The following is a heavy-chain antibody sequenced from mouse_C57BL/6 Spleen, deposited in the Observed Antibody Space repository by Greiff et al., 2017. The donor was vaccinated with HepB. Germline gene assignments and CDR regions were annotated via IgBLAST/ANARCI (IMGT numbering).Heavy chain of an antibody. CDR1: GFTFSSYT. CDR3: ARHDGYYILDY. CDR2: ISGGGGNT. Sequence: EVKLMESGGGLVKPGGSLKLSCAASGFTFSSYTMSWVRQTPEKRLEWVATISGGGGNTYYPDSVKGRFTISRDNAKNTLYLQMSSLRSEDTALYYCARHDGYYILDYWGQGTTLTVSS. J-gene: IGHJ2*01. V-gene: IGHV5-9*01. D-gene: IGHD2-3*01.